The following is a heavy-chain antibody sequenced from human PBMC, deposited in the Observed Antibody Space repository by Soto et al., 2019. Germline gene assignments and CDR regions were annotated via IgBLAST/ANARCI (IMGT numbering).Heavy chain of an antibody. D-gene: IGHD2-15*01. Sequence: PGESLKISCKGSGYTFTDYWLGWVRQLPGKGLEWMGLIYPGDSDTRYSRSFQGHVTITVDKSTNTAYLQWNTLRASDTAMYYCPRGPTPLSYYYYYYGMDVWGQGPTVTFSS. V-gene: IGHV5-51*01. CDR1: GYTFTDYW. CDR3: PRGPTPLSYYYYYYGMDV. CDR2: IYPGDSDT. J-gene: IGHJ6*02.